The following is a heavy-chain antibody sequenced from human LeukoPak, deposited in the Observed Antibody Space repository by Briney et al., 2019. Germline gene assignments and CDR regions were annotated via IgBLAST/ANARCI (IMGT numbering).Heavy chain of an antibody. Sequence: SETLSLTCDVNGGSFRGYSCNCIRQPPRYWLASIVAFNHSGSTNYNPSLKSRVTISVDTSKNQFSLKLSSVTAADTAVYYCARQYSSSWYVGANWFDPWGQGTLVTVSS. CDR2: FNHSGST. J-gene: IGHJ5*02. D-gene: IGHD6-13*01. CDR1: GGSFRGYS. V-gene: IGHV4-34*01. CDR3: ARQYSSSWYVGANWFDP.